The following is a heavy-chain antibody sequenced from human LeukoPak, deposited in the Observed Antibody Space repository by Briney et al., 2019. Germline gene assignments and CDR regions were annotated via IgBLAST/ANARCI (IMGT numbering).Heavy chain of an antibody. Sequence: GEPLRISGRGSGYSLTSNWTGWLGQLLGKGLDGMEITYLGEFDTRYSPSFQAEVTISADQSISTAYLQWSSLKASDAAMYYCGRLPRITMVRGVMNYYYGRDVWGQGTTVTVSS. V-gene: IGHV5-51*01. CDR3: GRLPRITMVRGVMNYYYGRDV. CDR2: TYLGEFDT. D-gene: IGHD3-10*01. J-gene: IGHJ6*02. CDR1: GYSLTSNW.